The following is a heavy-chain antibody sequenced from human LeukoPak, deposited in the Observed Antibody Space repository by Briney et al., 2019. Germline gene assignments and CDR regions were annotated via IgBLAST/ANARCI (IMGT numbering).Heavy chain of an antibody. CDR3: ARGFSSWYPLDV. CDR2: ISGSGGST. D-gene: IGHD6-13*01. Sequence: PGGSLRLSCAASGFTFSSYAVSWVRQAPGKGLEWVSSISGSGGSTYSADSVKGRFTISRDNSKNTLYLQMNSLRAEDTAVYYCARGFSSWYPLDVWGKGTTVTVSS. CDR1: GFTFSSYA. V-gene: IGHV3-23*01. J-gene: IGHJ6*04.